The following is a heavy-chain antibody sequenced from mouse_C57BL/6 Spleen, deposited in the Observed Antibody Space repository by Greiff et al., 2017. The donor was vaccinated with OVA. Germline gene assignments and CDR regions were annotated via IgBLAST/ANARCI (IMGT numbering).Heavy chain of an antibody. CDR1: GFSLTSYG. CDR3: ASIYYGSSSWFAY. Sequence: VKLMESGPGLVAPSQSLSITCTVSGFSLTSYGVDWVRQSPGKGLEWLGVIWGVGSTNYNSALKSRLSISKDNSKSQVFLKMNSLQTDDTAMYYCASIYYGSSSWFAYWGQGTLVTVSA. D-gene: IGHD1-1*01. CDR2: IWGVGST. J-gene: IGHJ3*01. V-gene: IGHV2-6*01.